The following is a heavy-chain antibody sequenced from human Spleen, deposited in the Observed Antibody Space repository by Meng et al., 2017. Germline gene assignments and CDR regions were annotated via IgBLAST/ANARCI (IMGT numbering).Heavy chain of an antibody. D-gene: IGHD2-21*01. V-gene: IGHV1-2*06. J-gene: IGHJ4*02. CDR3: AKALGWGSSPDY. CDR2: INPNSGGT. Sequence: QVQLAQSGADVNKPGASVKVSCKASGYTFTAYYIHWVRQAPGQGLEWMGRINPNSGGTNFAQKFQGRVIMTRDTSISTAYMELSSLGFDDTAVYYCAKALGWGSSPDYWGQGILVTVSS. CDR1: GYTFTAYY.